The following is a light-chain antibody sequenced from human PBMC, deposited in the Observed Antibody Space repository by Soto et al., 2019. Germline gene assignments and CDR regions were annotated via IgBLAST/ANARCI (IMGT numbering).Light chain of an antibody. J-gene: IGLJ3*02. CDR1: SSNIERNY. Sequence: QTVVTQPPSVSAAPGQKVTISCSGRSSNIERNYVSWYQHHPGTAPKLLIYDNDKRPSEIPDRFSGSKSGTSATLGISGLQTGDEADYYCGTWDSGLSVGVFGGGTKLTVL. V-gene: IGLV1-51*01. CDR3: GTWDSGLSVGV. CDR2: DND.